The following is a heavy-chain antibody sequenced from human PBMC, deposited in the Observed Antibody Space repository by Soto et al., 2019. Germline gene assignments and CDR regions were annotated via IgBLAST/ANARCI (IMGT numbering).Heavy chain of an antibody. Sequence: EVQLVESGGGLVQPGGSLKLSCAASGFTFSGSAMHWVRQASGKGLEWVGRIRDKANSYATAYAASVKGRFTISRDYSKNTAYLQMNSLKTEDTGVYYCTRYYYDCSGYPLLGYWGQGTLVTVSS. CDR2: IRDKANSYAT. CDR3: TRYYYDCSGYPLLGY. J-gene: IGHJ4*02. V-gene: IGHV3-73*02. D-gene: IGHD3-22*01. CDR1: GFTFSGSA.